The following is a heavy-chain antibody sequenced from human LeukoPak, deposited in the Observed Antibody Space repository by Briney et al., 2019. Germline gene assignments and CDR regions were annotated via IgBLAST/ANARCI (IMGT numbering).Heavy chain of an antibody. CDR2: IYYSGNT. CDR1: GVSISSSNSY. V-gene: IGHV4-39*07. Sequence: SETLSLTCTVSGVSISSSNSYWGWIRQPPGKGLEWIGSIYYSGNTYYNASLKSQVSISIDTSNDQFSLKLSSVTAADTAVYYCARDRFSNYDSSGYPFALLGGLGYWGQGTLVTVSS. D-gene: IGHD3-22*01. J-gene: IGHJ4*02. CDR3: ARDRFSNYDSSGYPFALLGGLGY.